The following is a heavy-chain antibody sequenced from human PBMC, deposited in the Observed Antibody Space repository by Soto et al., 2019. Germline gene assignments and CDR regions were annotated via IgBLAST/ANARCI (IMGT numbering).Heavy chain of an antibody. CDR1: GYTFTSYA. CDR2: INAGNGNT. J-gene: IGHJ4*02. Sequence: ASVKVSCKASGYTFTSYAMHWVRQAPGQRLEWMGWINAGNGNTKYSQKFQGRVTITRDTSASTAYMELSSLSSKGTAVYYCARGLNGYLHYFDYWGQGTLVTVSS. CDR3: ARGLNGYLHYFDY. D-gene: IGHD5-18*01. V-gene: IGHV1-3*01.